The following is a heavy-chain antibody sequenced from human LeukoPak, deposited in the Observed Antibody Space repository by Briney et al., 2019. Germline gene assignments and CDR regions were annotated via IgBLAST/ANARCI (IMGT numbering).Heavy chain of an antibody. J-gene: IGHJ5*02. CDR2: ISGSGGST. D-gene: IGHD2-2*01. V-gene: IGHV3-23*01. CDR3: AKDGGFIVVVPAASFDP. CDR1: GFTFSTYA. Sequence: GGSLRLSCAASGFTFSTYAMSWVRQAPGKGLEWVSAISGSGGSTYYADSVKGRFTISRDNSKNTLYLQMDSLRAEDTAVYYCAKDGGFIVVVPAASFDPWGQGTLVSVSS.